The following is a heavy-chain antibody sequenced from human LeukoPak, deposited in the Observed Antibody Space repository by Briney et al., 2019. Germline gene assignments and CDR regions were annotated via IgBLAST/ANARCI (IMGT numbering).Heavy chain of an antibody. CDR2: IYYSGST. CDR3: ARGWLRLFDY. D-gene: IGHD5-12*01. CDR1: GGSISSYY. J-gene: IGHJ4*02. V-gene: IGHV4-59*12. Sequence: PSETLSLTCIVSGGSISSYYWSWIRQPPGKGLEWIGYIYYSGSTNYNPSLKSRVTISVDTSKNQFSLKLSSVTAADTAVYYCARGWLRLFDYWGQGTLVTVSS.